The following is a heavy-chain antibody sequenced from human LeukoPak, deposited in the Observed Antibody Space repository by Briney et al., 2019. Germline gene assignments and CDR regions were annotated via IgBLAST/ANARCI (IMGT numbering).Heavy chain of an antibody. Sequence: SETLSLTCTVSGGSISSYYWSWIRQPPGNGLEWIGYIYYSGSTNYNPSLKSRVTISVDTSKNQFSLKLSSVTAADTAVYYCARVRSEKFWSGYFDYWGQGTLVTVSS. CDR1: GGSISSYY. D-gene: IGHD3-3*01. J-gene: IGHJ4*02. V-gene: IGHV4-59*01. CDR3: ARVRSEKFWSGYFDY. CDR2: IYYSGST.